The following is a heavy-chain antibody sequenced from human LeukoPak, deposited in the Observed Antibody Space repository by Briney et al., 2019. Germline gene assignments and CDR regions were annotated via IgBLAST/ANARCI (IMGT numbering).Heavy chain of an antibody. CDR1: GGSINSTRYY. D-gene: IGHD4-11*01. CDR2: VYYSGDT. J-gene: IGHJ6*03. CDR3: ATGSMTTRYYYYFYMDV. Sequence: SETLSLTCTVSGGSINSTRYYWGWIRQPPGKGLAWIGSVYYSGDTHYSPSLRSRVTISVDTSKNQFSLKMNSMTAADTSVYYCATGSMTTRYYYYFYMDVWGKGTTVTVSS. V-gene: IGHV4-39*01.